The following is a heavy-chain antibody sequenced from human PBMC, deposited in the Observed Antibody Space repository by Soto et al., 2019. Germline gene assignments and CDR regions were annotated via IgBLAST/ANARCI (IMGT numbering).Heavy chain of an antibody. J-gene: IGHJ4*02. Sequence: EVQLLESGGGLVQPGGSLRLSCAASGFTFSSYAMSWVCQAPGKGLEWVSAISGGGGSTYYAVSAKGRFTISRDNSKNKLYLQMNSLRAEDTAVYYCAIRDTSMVTGTLYYWGQGTLVTVSS. CDR1: GFTFSSYA. CDR2: ISGGGGST. D-gene: IGHD5-18*01. CDR3: AIRDTSMVTGTLYY. V-gene: IGHV3-23*01.